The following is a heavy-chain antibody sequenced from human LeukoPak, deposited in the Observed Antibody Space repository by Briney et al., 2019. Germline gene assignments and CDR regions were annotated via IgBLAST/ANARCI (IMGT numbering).Heavy chain of an antibody. CDR1: GFTFSSYS. D-gene: IGHD3-3*01. Sequence: GGSLRLSCAASGFTFSSYSMNWVRQAPGKGLEWVSYISSSSSTIKGRFTISRDNSKNTLYLQMDILRGEDTAVYYCAKRSNGYDFCYWGQGTLVTVSS. CDR2: ISSSSSTI. V-gene: IGHV3-48*01. CDR3: AKRSNGYDFCY. J-gene: IGHJ4*02.